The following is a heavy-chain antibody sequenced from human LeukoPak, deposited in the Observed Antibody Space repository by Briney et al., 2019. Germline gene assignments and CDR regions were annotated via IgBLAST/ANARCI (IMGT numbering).Heavy chain of an antibody. D-gene: IGHD3-10*01. CDR1: GGSISSGSYY. CDR2: IYYSGST. CDR3: ARDPYYYGSGSYREAWFDP. V-gene: IGHV4-30-4*08. J-gene: IGHJ5*02. Sequence: SETLSLTCTVSGGSISSGSYYWSWIRQPAGKGLEWIGYIYYSGSTYYNPSLKSRVTISVDTSKNQFSLKLSSVTAADTAVYYCARDPYYYGSGSYREAWFDPWGQGTLVTVSS.